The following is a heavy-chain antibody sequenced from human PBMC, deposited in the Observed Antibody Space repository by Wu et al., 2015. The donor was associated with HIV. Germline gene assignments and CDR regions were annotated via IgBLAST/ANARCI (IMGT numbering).Heavy chain of an antibody. CDR1: GYTFISYG. CDR3: ARVRLMVRGVIITGYHY. V-gene: IGHV1-18*01. CDR2: ISAYHGKA. D-gene: IGHD3-10*01. Sequence: QDQLVQSGGEVKKPGASVKVSCKASGYTFISYGITWVRQAPGQGLEWMGLISAYHGKADYAQKFQDRVTLTTDTATATAFMELRRLTSDDTAVYYCARVRLMVRGVIITGYHYWGQGTLVTVSS. J-gene: IGHJ4*02.